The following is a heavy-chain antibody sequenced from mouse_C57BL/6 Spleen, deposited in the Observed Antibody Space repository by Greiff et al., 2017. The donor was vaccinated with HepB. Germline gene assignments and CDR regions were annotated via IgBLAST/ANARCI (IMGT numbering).Heavy chain of an antibody. CDR3: AKSLYGNPYAMDY. Sequence: QVQLKESGPGLVQPSQSLSITCTVSGFSLTSYGVHWVRQSPGKGLEWLGVIWRGGSTDYNAAFMSRLSITKDNSKSQVFFKMNSLQADDTAIYYCAKSLYGNPYAMDYWGQGTSVTVSS. V-gene: IGHV2-5*01. J-gene: IGHJ4*01. CDR1: GFSLTSYG. CDR2: IWRGGST. D-gene: IGHD2-1*01.